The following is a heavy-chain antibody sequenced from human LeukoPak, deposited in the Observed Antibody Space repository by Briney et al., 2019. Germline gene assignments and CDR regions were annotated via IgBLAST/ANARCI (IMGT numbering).Heavy chain of an antibody. CDR3: ARDHGTYYYGSGSCDY. CDR1: GFTFSSYG. Sequence: GGSLRLSCAASGFTFSSYGMHWVRQAPGKGLEWVAVISYDGSNKYYADSVKGRFTISRDNSKNTLYLQMNSLRAEDTAVYYCARDHGTYYYGSGSCDYWGQGTLVTVSS. V-gene: IGHV3-30*03. J-gene: IGHJ4*02. D-gene: IGHD3-10*01. CDR2: ISYDGSNK.